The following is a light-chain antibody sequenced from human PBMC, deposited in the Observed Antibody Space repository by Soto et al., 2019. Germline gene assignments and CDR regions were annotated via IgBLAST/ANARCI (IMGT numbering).Light chain of an antibody. J-gene: IGKJ4*01. CDR3: QQRSNWPPGLT. V-gene: IGKV3-11*01. CDR2: DAS. Sequence: EIVLTQSPATLSLSPGERATLSCRASQSVSSYLAWYQQKPGQAPRLLIYDASNRATGIPARFSGSGCGTDFTLTISSLEPEDVAVYYCQQRSNWPPGLTFGGGTKVEIK. CDR1: QSVSSY.